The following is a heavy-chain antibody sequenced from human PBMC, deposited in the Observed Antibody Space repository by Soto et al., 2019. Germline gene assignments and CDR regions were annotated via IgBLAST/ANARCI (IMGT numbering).Heavy chain of an antibody. CDR1: GGSFSGYY. Sequence: PSETLSLTCAVYGGSFSGYYWSWIRQPPGKGLEWIGEINHSGSTNYNPSLKSRVTISVDTSKNQFSLKLSSVTVADTAVYYCARKEYYYDSSGYYYDYWGQGTLVTVSS. CDR3: ARKEYYYDSSGYYYDY. V-gene: IGHV4-34*01. CDR2: INHSGST. D-gene: IGHD3-22*01. J-gene: IGHJ4*02.